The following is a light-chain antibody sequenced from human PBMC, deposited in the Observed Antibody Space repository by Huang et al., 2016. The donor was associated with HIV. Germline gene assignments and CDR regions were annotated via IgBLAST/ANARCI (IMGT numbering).Light chain of an antibody. CDR1: QGISSY. CDR3: QQLNSYPRS. J-gene: IGKJ1*01. CDR2: PAS. Sequence: IQLTQSPSSLSASVGDRVTITCRASQGISSYLAWYQQKPGKAPNLLIYPASTWQSGVPSRFSGSGSGTDFTLTISSLQPEDFATYYCQQLNSYPRSFGQGTKVEIK. V-gene: IGKV1-9*01.